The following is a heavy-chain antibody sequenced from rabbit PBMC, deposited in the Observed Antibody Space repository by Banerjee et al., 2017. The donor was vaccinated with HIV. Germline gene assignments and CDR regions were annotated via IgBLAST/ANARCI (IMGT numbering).Heavy chain of an antibody. CDR3: ARDLDSVIGWNFGW. D-gene: IGHD4-1*01. CDR2: IYAGNVKA. V-gene: IGHV1S40*01. Sequence: QQLVESGGGLVKPGASLTLTCTASGFAFSNDADMCWVRQAPGKGLEWIGCIYAGNVKAVYASWAKGRFTISKTSSTTVTLQMTSLTAADTATYFCARDLDSVIGWNFGWWGPGTLVTVS. J-gene: IGHJ6*01. CDR1: GFAFSNDAD.